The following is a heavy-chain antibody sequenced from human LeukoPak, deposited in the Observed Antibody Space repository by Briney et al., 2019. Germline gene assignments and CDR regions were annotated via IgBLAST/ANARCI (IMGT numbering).Heavy chain of an antibody. CDR2: IYYSGST. Sequence: PSETLSLTCTVSGGSISSYYWSWIRQAPGKGLEWIGYIYYSGSTNYNPSLKSRVTISVDTSKNQFSLKLSSVTAADTAVYYCAITTNTAMAPYFDYWGQGTLVTVSS. CDR1: GGSISSYY. V-gene: IGHV4-59*01. J-gene: IGHJ4*02. CDR3: AITTNTAMAPYFDY. D-gene: IGHD5-18*01.